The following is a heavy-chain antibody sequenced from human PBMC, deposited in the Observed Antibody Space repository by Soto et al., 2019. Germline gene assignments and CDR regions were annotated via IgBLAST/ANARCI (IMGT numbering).Heavy chain of an antibody. CDR2: IIPIFGTA. D-gene: IGHD3-9*01. Sequence: ASVKVSCKASGGTFSSYAISWVRQAPGQGLEWMGGIIPIFGTANYAQKFQGRVTITADESTSTAYMELSSLRSEDTAVYYCARGMPNYDILTGPPLGFDPWGQGTLVTVSS. CDR1: GGTFSSYA. J-gene: IGHJ5*02. CDR3: ARGMPNYDILTGPPLGFDP. V-gene: IGHV1-69*13.